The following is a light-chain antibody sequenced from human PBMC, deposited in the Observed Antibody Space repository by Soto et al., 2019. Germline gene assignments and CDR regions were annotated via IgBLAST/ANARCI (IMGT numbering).Light chain of an antibody. CDR2: AIS. J-gene: IGKJ1*01. Sequence: EILMTQSPATLSVSPGERATLSCRASQSISSNLAWYQQKPGQAPRLLIYAISTRASGIPARFRGSGSGTDFTLTISSLQPEDFAVYYCQQYNNWPPMSTFGQGTKVDIK. CDR1: QSISSN. CDR3: QQYNNWPPMST. V-gene: IGKV3-15*01.